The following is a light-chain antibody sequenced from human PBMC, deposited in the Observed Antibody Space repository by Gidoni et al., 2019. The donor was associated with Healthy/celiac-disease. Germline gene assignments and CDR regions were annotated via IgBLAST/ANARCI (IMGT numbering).Light chain of an antibody. V-gene: IGKV1-9*01. J-gene: IGKJ1*01. Sequence: IQLTQSPSSLSASVGDRVTITCRASQGISSYLAWYQQKPGKAPKLLIYAASTLQSGVPSRFSGSGSGTDFTLTLSRLQPEDSATYYCQQLNSYPPAAFGQGTKVEIK. CDR1: QGISSY. CDR2: AAS. CDR3: QQLNSYPPAA.